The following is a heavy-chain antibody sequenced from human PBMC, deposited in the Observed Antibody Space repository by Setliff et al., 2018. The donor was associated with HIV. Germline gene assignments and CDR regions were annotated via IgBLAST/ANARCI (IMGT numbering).Heavy chain of an antibody. CDR1: GYTFTGYY. CDR2: INPNSGGT. J-gene: IGHJ3*02. V-gene: IGHV1-2*02. CDR3: ARRLYDILTGYHDAFDI. D-gene: IGHD3-9*01. Sequence: ASVKVSCKASGYTFTGYYMHWVRQAPGQGLEWMGWINPNSGGTNYAQKFQGRVTMTRDTSISTAYMELSRLRSEDTAVYYCARRLYDILTGYHDAFDIWGQGTMVTVSS.